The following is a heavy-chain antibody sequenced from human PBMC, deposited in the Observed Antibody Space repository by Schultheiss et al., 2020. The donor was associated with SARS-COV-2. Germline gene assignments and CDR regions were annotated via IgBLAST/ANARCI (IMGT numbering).Heavy chain of an antibody. V-gene: IGHV1-2*02. Sequence: GESLKISCKASGGTFSSYTISWVRQAPGQGLEWMGWINPNSGGTNYAQKFQGRVTMTRDTSISTAYMELSRLRSDDTAVYYCAAGLFGPYYFDYWGQGTLVTVSS. J-gene: IGHJ4*02. CDR3: AAGLFGPYYFDY. D-gene: IGHD3/OR15-3a*01. CDR1: GGTFSSYT. CDR2: INPNSGGT.